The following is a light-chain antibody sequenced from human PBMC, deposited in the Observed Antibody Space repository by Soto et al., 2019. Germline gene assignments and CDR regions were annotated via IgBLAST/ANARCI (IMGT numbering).Light chain of an antibody. V-gene: IGKV1-5*01. Sequence: TQMTQSPSTLSASVGDRVTITCRASQSVSMWLAWYQQKPGKAPRLLIYDASNLESGVPSRCSGSGSRTEFTRTITSLQPEDAATDYYQQYNTYLTWTFGQGTKVEIK. J-gene: IGKJ1*01. CDR1: QSVSMW. CDR2: DAS. CDR3: QQYNTYLTWT.